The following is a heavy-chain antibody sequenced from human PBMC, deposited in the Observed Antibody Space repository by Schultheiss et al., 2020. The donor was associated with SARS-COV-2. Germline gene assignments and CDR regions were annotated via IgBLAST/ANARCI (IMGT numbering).Heavy chain of an antibody. Sequence: GGSLRLSCAASGFTFSSYGMHWVRQAPGKGLEWVSYISSSGSTIYYADSVKGRFTISRDNAKNALERQMNSRRAEDTAVDDCAKRAAQGVVVPAARRPKRGSYGMDVWGQGTTVTVSS. D-gene: IGHD2-2*01. J-gene: IGHJ6*02. CDR1: GFTFSSYG. CDR3: AKRAAQGVVVPAARRPKRGSYGMDV. CDR2: ISSSGSTI. V-gene: IGHV3-48*04.